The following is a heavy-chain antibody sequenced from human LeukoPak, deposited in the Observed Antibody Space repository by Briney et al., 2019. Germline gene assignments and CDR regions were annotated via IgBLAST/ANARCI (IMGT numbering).Heavy chain of an antibody. CDR3: ARGYNWNYFFYYYYMDV. CDR2: MNPNSGNT. Sequence: ASVKVSCKASGYTFTSYDINWVRQATGQGLEWMGWMNPNSGNTGYAQKFQGRVTMTRNTSISTAYMELSSLRSEDTAVYYCARGYNWNYFFYYYYMDVWGKGTTVTVSS. D-gene: IGHD1-1*01. V-gene: IGHV1-8*01. J-gene: IGHJ6*03. CDR1: GYTFTSYD.